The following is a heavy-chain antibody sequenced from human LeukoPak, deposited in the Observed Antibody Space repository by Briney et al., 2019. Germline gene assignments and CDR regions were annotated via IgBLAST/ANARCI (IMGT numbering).Heavy chain of an antibody. CDR3: ARQAIQYLSDPFDI. CDR1: GGSFSTISYY. Sequence: PLETLSLTCTVSGGSFSTISYYWGWIRQPPGKGLEWIGSMSYGGTPFYNPSLRSRVTISVDTSRNHFSLKLISVTAADTAVYHCARQAIQYLSDPFDIWGQGTMVTVSS. J-gene: IGHJ3*02. V-gene: IGHV4-39*01. D-gene: IGHD4-11*01. CDR2: MSYGGTP.